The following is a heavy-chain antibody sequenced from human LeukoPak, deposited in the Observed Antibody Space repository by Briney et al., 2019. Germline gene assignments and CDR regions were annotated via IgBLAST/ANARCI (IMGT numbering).Heavy chain of an antibody. CDR3: ARVSSSWKFDY. V-gene: IGHV4-39*07. Sequence: SETLSLTCTVSGGSISSSSYYWGWIRQPPGKGLGWIGSIYYSGSTYYNPSLKSRVTISVDTSKNQFSLKLSSVTAADTAVYYCARVSSSWKFDYWGQGTLVTVSS. CDR2: IYYSGST. J-gene: IGHJ4*02. D-gene: IGHD6-13*01. CDR1: GGSISSSSYY.